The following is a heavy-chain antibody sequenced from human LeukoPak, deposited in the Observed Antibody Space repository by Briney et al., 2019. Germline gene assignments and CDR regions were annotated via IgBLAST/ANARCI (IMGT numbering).Heavy chain of an antibody. V-gene: IGHV4-59*01. J-gene: IGHJ4*02. CDR3: ARDHGGNDGVGFHFDH. CDR1: GGSISNFY. Sequence: SETLSLTCTVSGGSISNFYRSWIRQPPGKGLEWIGYIDKGGSTNFNPSLTSRGNISVDTSKNQYSLKLSSLTAPDTAVYYCARDHGGNDGVGFHFDHWGRGTLVTISS. CDR2: IDKGGST. D-gene: IGHD4-23*01.